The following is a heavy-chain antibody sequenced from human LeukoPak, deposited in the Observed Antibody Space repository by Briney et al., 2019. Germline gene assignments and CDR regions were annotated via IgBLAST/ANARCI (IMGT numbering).Heavy chain of an antibody. Sequence: GSLRLSCAASGFTVSSNYMSWVRQAPGKGLEWVSVIYSGGSTYYADSVKGRFTISRDNSKNTLYLQMNSLRAEDTAVYYCARDLRDDYGDPNGVDYWGQGTLVTVSS. J-gene: IGHJ4*02. CDR3: ARDLRDDYGDPNGVDY. CDR2: IYSGGST. V-gene: IGHV3-53*01. CDR1: GFTVSSNY. D-gene: IGHD4-17*01.